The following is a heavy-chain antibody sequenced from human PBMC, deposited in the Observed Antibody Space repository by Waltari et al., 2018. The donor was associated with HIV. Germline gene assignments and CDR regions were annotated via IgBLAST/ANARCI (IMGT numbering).Heavy chain of an antibody. CDR3: AIQYNPLNNYYYGMDV. CDR1: GFPFRNYG. J-gene: IGHJ6*02. Sequence: EVQLLESGGGLVQPGGSLRLSCVGFGFPFRNYGMHRVRQAPGKGLEWVSGLSGSGGSTHYADSVKGRFTISRDNSNNTSYLQMNSLRAEDTAVYYCAIQYNPLNNYYYGMDVWGQGTTVTVSS. V-gene: IGHV3-23*01. D-gene: IGHD1-1*01. CDR2: LSGSGGST.